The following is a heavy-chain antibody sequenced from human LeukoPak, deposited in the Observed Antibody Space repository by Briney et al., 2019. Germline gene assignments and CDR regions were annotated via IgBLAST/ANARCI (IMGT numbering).Heavy chain of an antibody. D-gene: IGHD6-19*01. CDR2: ISGSGGST. V-gene: IGHV3-23*01. Sequence: PGGSLRLSCAASGFTFSSYAMSWVRQAPGKGLEWVSAISGSGGSTYYADSVKGRFTISRDNAKNSLYLQMNSLRAEDTAVYYCARDGSGWYAARLDYWGQGTLVTVSS. CDR3: ARDGSGWYAARLDY. CDR1: GFTFSSYA. J-gene: IGHJ4*02.